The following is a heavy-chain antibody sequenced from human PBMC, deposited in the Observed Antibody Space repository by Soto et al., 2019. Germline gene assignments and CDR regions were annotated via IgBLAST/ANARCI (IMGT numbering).Heavy chain of an antibody. CDR3: VRGWGGELFLYYYYYGMDV. CDR2: INHSGST. Sequence: SETLSLTCAVYGGSFSGYYWSWIRQPPAKGQAWIWEINHSGSTNYNPSLKSRVTISVDTSKNQFSLKLRSVTAADTAVDYCVRGWGGELFLYYYYYGMDVWGQGTTVTVSS. V-gene: IGHV4-34*01. CDR1: GGSFSGYY. J-gene: IGHJ6*02. D-gene: IGHD3-10*01.